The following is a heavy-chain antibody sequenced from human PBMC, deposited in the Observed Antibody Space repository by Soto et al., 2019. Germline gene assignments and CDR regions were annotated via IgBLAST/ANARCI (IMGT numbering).Heavy chain of an antibody. CDR2: LSANNGNT. J-gene: IGHJ5*02. CDR1: GYTFTSYT. CDR3: ARSLPWFDP. V-gene: IGHV1-18*01. Sequence: QVRLVHSETEVKKPGASVNVSCKASGYTFTSYTISWVRQAPGQGLEWMGWLSANNGNTEFAQKFQDRLTMIADTTTSTAYLELRNLCPDATAVYYCARSLPWFDPWGQGTLVAVSS.